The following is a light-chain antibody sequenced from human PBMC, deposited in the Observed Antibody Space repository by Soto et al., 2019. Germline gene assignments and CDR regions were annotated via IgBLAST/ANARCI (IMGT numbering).Light chain of an antibody. CDR2: DVS. CDR3: SSYTSSSTLFYV. J-gene: IGLJ1*01. CDR1: SSDVGGYNY. V-gene: IGLV2-14*01. Sequence: QSALTQPASVSGSPGQSITISCTGTSSDVGGYNYVSWYQQHPGKAPKLMIYDVSNPPSGVSNRFSGSKSGNTASLTISGLQAEDEADYYCSSYTSSSTLFYVFGTGTKLTVL.